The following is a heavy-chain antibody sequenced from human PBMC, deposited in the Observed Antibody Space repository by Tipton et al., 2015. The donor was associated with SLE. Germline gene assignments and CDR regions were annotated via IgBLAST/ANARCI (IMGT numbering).Heavy chain of an antibody. J-gene: IGHJ4*02. D-gene: IGHD3-10*01. CDR1: GFTFSSYS. V-gene: IGHV3-21*06. Sequence: SLRLSCAASGFTFSSYSMNWVRQAPGKGLEWVSCISRSSSYIYYADSVKGRFTISRDNAKNTLYLQMNSLRVEDTAVYYCARATGEAFDFWGQGTLVTVSS. CDR3: ARATGEAFDF. CDR2: ISRSSSYI.